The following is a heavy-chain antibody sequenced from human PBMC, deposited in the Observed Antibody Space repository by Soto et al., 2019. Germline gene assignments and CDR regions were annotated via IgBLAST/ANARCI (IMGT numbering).Heavy chain of an antibody. V-gene: IGHV4-59*01. CDR3: ARSLMVTRFDQ. J-gene: IGHJ4*02. Sequence: QVHLQESGPGLVKPSETLSLFCNVSGGSMSNNYWTWIRQAPGKGLEWIGYVFYTGSTNYNPSLKSRVSISVDTSKKYFSLRLTSVTAADTAVYYCARSLMVTRFDQWGQGTRVTVS. CDR2: VFYTGST. CDR1: GGSMSNNY. D-gene: IGHD2-21*02.